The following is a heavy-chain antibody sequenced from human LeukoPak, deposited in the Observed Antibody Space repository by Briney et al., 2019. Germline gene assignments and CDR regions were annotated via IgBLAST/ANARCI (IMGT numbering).Heavy chain of an antibody. CDR3: ARVAKYYYDSSGSFDY. J-gene: IGHJ4*02. D-gene: IGHD3-22*01. V-gene: IGHV4-39*07. CDR2: IYYSGST. CDR1: GGSISSSSYY. Sequence: SETLSLTCTVSGGSISSSSYYWGWIRQPPGKGLEWIGSIYYSGSTYYNPSLKSRVTISVDTSKNQFSLKLSSVTAADTAVYYCARVAKYYYDSSGSFDYWGQGTLVTVSS.